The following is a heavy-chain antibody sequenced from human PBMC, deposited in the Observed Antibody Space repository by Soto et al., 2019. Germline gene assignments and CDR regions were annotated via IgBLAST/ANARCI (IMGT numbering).Heavy chain of an antibody. V-gene: IGHV6-1*01. J-gene: IGHJ6*02. D-gene: IGHD5-18*01. CDR3: ARGWETWIHTRGTRHYYYYGMVD. Sequence: PSQTLSLTCAISGDSVSSNSAAWNWIRQSPSRGLEWLGRTYYRSKWYNDSAGSAKSRTTINPDTSKNQFSLQLNSVTPEDTAVYYCARGWETWIHTRGTRHYYYYGMVDWGQGTTVTVSS. CDR1: GDSVSSNSAA. CDR2: TYYRSKWYN.